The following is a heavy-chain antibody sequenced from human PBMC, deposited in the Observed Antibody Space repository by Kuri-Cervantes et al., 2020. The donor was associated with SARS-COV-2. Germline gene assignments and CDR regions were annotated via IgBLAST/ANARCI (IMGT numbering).Heavy chain of an antibody. CDR2: IYTSGST. J-gene: IGHJ4*02. Sequence: ESLKISCTVSGGSISSYYWSWIQQPAGKGLEWIGRIYTSGSTNYNPSLKSRVTISVDTSKNQFSLKLSSVTAADTAVYYCARDYYDSSGYLVEPGDYWGQGTLVTVSS. CDR3: ARDYYDSSGYLVEPGDY. V-gene: IGHV4-4*07. D-gene: IGHD3-22*01. CDR1: GGSISSYY.